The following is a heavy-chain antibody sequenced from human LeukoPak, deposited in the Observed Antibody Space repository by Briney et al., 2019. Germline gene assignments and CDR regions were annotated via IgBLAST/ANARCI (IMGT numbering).Heavy chain of an antibody. CDR2: ISFSVNTK. Sequence: GGSLRLSSAASGFTFSDYSTNWVRQAPGKGLEWVSYISFSVNTKYYGDSVKGRFTISRDNAKNSLYLHMDSLRAEDTAVYYCASLDRDDWGQGTLVTVSS. J-gene: IGHJ4*02. CDR3: ASLDRDD. CDR1: GFTFSDYS. V-gene: IGHV3-48*04.